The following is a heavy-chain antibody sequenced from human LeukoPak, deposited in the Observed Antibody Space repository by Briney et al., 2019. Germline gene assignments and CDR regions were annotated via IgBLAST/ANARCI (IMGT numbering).Heavy chain of an antibody. Sequence: ASVKVSCKASGYTFTNYDIHWVRQATGQGLAWMGWMNPNSGNTGYAQKFQGRVTMTRNTSISTAYMELSSLRSEDTAVYYCARVNCSSASCRSKFLDYWGQGTLVTVSS. D-gene: IGHD2-2*01. CDR2: MNPNSGNT. J-gene: IGHJ4*02. CDR1: GYTFTNYD. CDR3: ARVNCSSASCRSKFLDY. V-gene: IGHV1-8*01.